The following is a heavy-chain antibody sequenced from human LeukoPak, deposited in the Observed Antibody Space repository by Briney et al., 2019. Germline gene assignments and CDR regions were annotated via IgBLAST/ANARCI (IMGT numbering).Heavy chain of an antibody. D-gene: IGHD3-10*01. CDR2: IYDSGST. CDR3: ARYGGSGTYYFDY. V-gene: IGHV4-30-2*01. CDR1: GGSVSSGGYA. Sequence: SQTLSLTCAVSGGSVSSGGYAWSWIRQPPGKGLEWTGYIYDSGSTHYNPSLKSRVTISVDRSENQFSLKLSSVTAADTAVYYCARYGGSGTYYFDYWGQGTLVTVSS. J-gene: IGHJ4*02.